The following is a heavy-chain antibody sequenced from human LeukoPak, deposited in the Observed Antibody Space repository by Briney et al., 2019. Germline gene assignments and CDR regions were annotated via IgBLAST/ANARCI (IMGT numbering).Heavy chain of an antibody. CDR3: ARAEAAAAPSDY. CDR1: GFTFTSYG. J-gene: IGHJ4*02. CDR2: ISAYNGNT. V-gene: IGHV1-18*01. D-gene: IGHD6-13*01. Sequence: GGSLRLSCAASGFTFTSYGISWVRQAPGQGLEWMGWISAYNGNTNYAQKLQGRVTMTTDTSTSTAYMELRSLRSDDTAVYYCARAEAAAAPSDYWGQGTLVTVSS.